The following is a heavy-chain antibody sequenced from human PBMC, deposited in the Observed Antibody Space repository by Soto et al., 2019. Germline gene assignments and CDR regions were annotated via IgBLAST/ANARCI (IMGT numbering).Heavy chain of an antibody. Sequence: QVQLVQSGAEVKKPGSSVKVSCKASGGTFSSYAISWVRQAPGQGLEWMGGIIPIFGTANYAQKFQGRVTITADESTSTAYMELSSLRSEDTAVYYCASEGGGVIVPAYYFDYWGQGTLVTVSS. J-gene: IGHJ4*02. D-gene: IGHD3-16*02. CDR2: IIPIFGTA. V-gene: IGHV1-69*12. CDR3: ASEGGGVIVPAYYFDY. CDR1: GGTFSSYA.